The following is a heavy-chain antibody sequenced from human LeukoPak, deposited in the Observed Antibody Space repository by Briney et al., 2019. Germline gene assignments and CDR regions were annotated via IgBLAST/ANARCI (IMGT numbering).Heavy chain of an antibody. CDR3: ARAPRYSSGWYFT. V-gene: IGHV3-30-3*01. D-gene: IGHD6-19*01. J-gene: IGHJ5*02. Sequence: PGGSLRLSCAASGFTFSSYAMHWVRQAPGKGLEWVAVISYDGSNKYYADSVKGRFTISRDNSKNTLYLQMNSLRAEDTAVYYCARAPRYSSGWYFTWGQGTLVTVSS. CDR1: GFTFSSYA. CDR2: ISYDGSNK.